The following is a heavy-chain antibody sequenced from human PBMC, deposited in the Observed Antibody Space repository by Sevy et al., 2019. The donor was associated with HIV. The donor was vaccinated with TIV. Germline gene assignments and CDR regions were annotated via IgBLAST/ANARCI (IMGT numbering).Heavy chain of an antibody. D-gene: IGHD6-19*01. CDR1: GGTFSSYA. CDR2: IIPIFGTA. J-gene: IGHJ3*02. CDR3: ATEVIAVAGTGDAFDI. V-gene: IGHV1-69*06. Sequence: GASVKVSCKASGGTFSSYAISWVRQAPGQGLEWMGGIIPIFGTANYAQKFQGRVTITADKSTSTAYMELSSLRSEDTAVYYCATEVIAVAGTGDAFDIWGQGTMVTVSS.